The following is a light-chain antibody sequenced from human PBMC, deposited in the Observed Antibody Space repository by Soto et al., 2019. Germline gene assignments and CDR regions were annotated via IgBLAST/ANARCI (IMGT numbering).Light chain of an antibody. Sequence: DIVMTQSPLSLTVTPGEPASISCRSSQALLRSNGYNYFNWYLQRPGQSPHLLIYGGSNVAPGVPDRFSGSGSGTDFTLKISRVEADDVGVYYCMQTVQPPITFGQGTRLEIK. CDR2: GGS. CDR3: MQTVQPPIT. V-gene: IGKV2-28*01. CDR1: QALLRSNGYNY. J-gene: IGKJ5*01.